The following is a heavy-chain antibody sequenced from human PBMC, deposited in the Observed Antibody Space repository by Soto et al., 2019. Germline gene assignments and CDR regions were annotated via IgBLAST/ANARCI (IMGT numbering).Heavy chain of an antibody. CDR3: ARSYVTSRPIDF. D-gene: IGHD3-10*02. CDR1: GYSLTGYY. CDR2: TNPRDGST. V-gene: IGHV1-46*01. Sequence: ASVKVSCKASGYSLTGYYMHWVRQAPGQGLEWMGITNPRDGSTNYAQKFQGRVTMTSDTSTSTAYMEMSSLRSDDTAMYYCARSYVTSRPIDFWGQGTLVTVSS. J-gene: IGHJ4*02.